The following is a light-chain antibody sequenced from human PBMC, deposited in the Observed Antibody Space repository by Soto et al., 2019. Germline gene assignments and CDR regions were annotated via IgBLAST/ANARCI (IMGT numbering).Light chain of an antibody. J-gene: IGKJ4*01. Sequence: DIQMTQSPSTLSASVGDRVTITCRASQSISNWLAWYQQKPGKAPKLLIYDASSLESGVPSRFSGSGSGTEFTLTISSLQPDDFATYYCQQYNSYSQLTFGGGTKVEIK. V-gene: IGKV1-5*01. CDR1: QSISNW. CDR2: DAS. CDR3: QQYNSYSQLT.